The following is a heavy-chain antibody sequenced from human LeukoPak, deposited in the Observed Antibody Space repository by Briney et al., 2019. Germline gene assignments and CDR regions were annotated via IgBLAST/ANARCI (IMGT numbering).Heavy chain of an antibody. Sequence: GGSLRLSCAASGFTFSSYEMNWVRQAPGKGLEWVSYIGSTGSPIYYADSVKGRFTISRDNAKNSLYLQMNSLRAEDTAVYYCARDQFTTGDWFDPWGQGTLVTVSS. J-gene: IGHJ5*02. CDR3: ARDQFTTGDWFDP. V-gene: IGHV3-48*03. CDR1: GFTFSSYE. CDR2: IGSTGSPI. D-gene: IGHD7-27*01.